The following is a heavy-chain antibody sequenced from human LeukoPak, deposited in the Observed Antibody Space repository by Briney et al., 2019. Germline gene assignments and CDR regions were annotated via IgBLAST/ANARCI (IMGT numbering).Heavy chain of an antibody. CDR3: ARAGYSYGTGYYFDY. J-gene: IGHJ4*02. CDR2: IYYTGAT. D-gene: IGHD5-18*01. V-gene: IGHV4-59*01. Sequence: SETLSLTCTVAGGSISSYYWSWIRLPPGKGLEWIGYIYYTGATYYNPSLKSRVTISLDTSKTQFSLKLSSVTAADAAVYYCARAGYSYGTGYYFDYWGQEALVTVSS. CDR1: GGSISSYY.